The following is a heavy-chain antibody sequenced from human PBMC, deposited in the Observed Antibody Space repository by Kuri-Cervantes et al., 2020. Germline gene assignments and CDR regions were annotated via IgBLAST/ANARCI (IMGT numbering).Heavy chain of an antibody. J-gene: IGHJ3*02. CDR3: ARVPSSGWYYGAFGI. D-gene: IGHD6-19*01. Sequence: GGSLRLSCAASGFTFSDYYMSWIRQAPGKGLEWVSYISSSGSTIYYADSVKGRFTISRDNSKNTLYLQMNSLRAEDTAVYYCARVPSSGWYYGAFGIWGQGTMVTVSS. CDR2: ISSSGSTI. CDR1: GFTFSDYY. V-gene: IGHV3-11*04.